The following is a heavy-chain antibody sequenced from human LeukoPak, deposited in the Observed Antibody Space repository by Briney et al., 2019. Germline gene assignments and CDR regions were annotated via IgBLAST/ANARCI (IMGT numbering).Heavy chain of an antibody. D-gene: IGHD1-26*01. V-gene: IGHV4-39*01. J-gene: IGHJ5*02. CDR3: AKGQRGYPKSYSGSYSGQYNWFDP. Sequence: TSETLSLTCAVSGGSISSSNYYWGWIRQPPGKGLEWIGTIYYSGSTYYNPSLKSRVTISVDTSKNQFSLKPSSVTAADTAVYYCAKGQRGYPKSYSGSYSGQYNWFDPWGQGTLVTVSS. CDR1: GGSISSSNYY. CDR2: IYYSGST.